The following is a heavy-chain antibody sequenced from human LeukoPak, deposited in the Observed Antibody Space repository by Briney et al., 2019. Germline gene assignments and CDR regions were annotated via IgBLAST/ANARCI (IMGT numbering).Heavy chain of an antibody. D-gene: IGHD3-22*01. Sequence: SETLSLTCTVSGGSIGSGSYYWSWIRQPAGKGLEWIGRIYTSGSTNYNPSLKSRVTISVDTSKNQFSLKLSSVTAADTAVYYCARVAEYYDSSFDYWGQGTLVTVSS. CDR2: IYTSGST. J-gene: IGHJ4*02. CDR3: ARVAEYYDSSFDY. V-gene: IGHV4-61*02. CDR1: GGSIGSGSYY.